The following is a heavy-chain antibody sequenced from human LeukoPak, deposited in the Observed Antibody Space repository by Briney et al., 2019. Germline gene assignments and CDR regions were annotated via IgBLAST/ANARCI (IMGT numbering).Heavy chain of an antibody. D-gene: IGHD2-8*01. V-gene: IGHV3-30*18. CDR1: AFIFSSYD. CDR3: VKDGLMRFFDY. CDR2: ISHDGTNK. J-gene: IGHJ4*02. Sequence: GGSLRLSCAACAFIFSSYDIHWVRQAPGKGVEWVALISHDGTNKQYADSVKGRFTISRDNSKNTLYLQMNSLRAEDTAVYYCVKDGLMRFFDYWGQGTLVTVSS.